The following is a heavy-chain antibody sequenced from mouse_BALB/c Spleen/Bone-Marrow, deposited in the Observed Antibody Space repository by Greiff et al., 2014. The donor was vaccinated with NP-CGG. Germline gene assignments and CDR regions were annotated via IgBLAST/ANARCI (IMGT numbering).Heavy chain of an antibody. V-gene: IGHV1S56*01. J-gene: IGHJ3*01. D-gene: IGHD1-1*01. CDR1: GYTFTSYY. CDR3: ARDYYGSSSFAY. Sequence: VKLQESGPELVKPGASVRISCKASGYTFTSYYIHWVKQRPGQGLEWIGWIYPGNVNTKYNEKFKGKATLTADKSSSTAYMQLGSLTSEDSAVYFCARDYYGSSSFAYWGQGTLVTVSA. CDR2: IYPGNVNT.